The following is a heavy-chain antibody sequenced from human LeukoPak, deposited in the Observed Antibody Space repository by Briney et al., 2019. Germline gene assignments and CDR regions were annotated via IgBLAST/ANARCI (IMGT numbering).Heavy chain of an antibody. V-gene: IGHV1-2*06. CDR2: INPNSGGT. Sequence: GASVKVSFKASGYTFTCYYMHWVRQAPGQGLEWMGRINPNSGGTNYAQKFQGRVTMTRDTSISTAYMELSRLRSDDTAVYYCASHIWFGELLDVYWGQGTLVTVSS. J-gene: IGHJ4*02. D-gene: IGHD3-10*01. CDR1: GYTFTCYY. CDR3: ASHIWFGELLDVY.